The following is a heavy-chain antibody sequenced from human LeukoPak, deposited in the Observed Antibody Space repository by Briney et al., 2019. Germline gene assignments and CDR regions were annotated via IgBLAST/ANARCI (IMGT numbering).Heavy chain of an antibody. CDR1: GGTFSSYA. Sequence: SVKVSCTASGGTFSSYAIRWVRQAPGQGLEWMGRIIPILGIANYAQKFQGRVTITADKSTSTAYMELSSLRSEDTAVYYCARDQYEGGASAIPFDYWGQGTLVTVSS. D-gene: IGHD1-26*01. V-gene: IGHV1-69*04. CDR2: IIPILGIA. CDR3: ARDQYEGGASAIPFDY. J-gene: IGHJ4*02.